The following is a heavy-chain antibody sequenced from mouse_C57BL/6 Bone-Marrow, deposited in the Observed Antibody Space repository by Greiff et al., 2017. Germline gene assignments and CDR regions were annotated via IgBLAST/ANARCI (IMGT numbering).Heavy chain of an antibody. J-gene: IGHJ2*01. CDR1: GYTFTSYW. Sequence: QVQLKQPGAELVMPGASVKLSCKASGYTFTSYWMHWVKQRPGQGLEWIGEIDPSDSYTNYNQKFKGKSTLTVDKASSTAYMQLSSLTSEDSAVYYCAREDDGSSQGYFDYWGQGTTL. CDR3: AREDDGSSQGYFDY. V-gene: IGHV1-69*01. CDR2: IDPSDSYT. D-gene: IGHD1-1*01.